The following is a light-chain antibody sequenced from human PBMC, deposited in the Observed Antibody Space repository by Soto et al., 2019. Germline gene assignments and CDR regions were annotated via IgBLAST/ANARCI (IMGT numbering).Light chain of an antibody. J-gene: IGLJ3*02. CDR1: SSNIGSNY. CDR2: RNN. V-gene: IGLV1-47*01. CDR3: APWDDSLSGQV. Sequence: QSVLTQPPSASGTPGQRVTISCSGSSSNIGSNYVYWYQQLPGTAPKLLIYRNNQRPSGVPDRFSGSKSGTSPSLAISGLRSEDQADYYRAPWDDSLSGQVYGGGTQLTVL.